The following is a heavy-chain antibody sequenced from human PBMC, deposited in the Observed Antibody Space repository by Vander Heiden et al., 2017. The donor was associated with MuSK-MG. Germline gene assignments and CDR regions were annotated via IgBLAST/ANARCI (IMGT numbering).Heavy chain of an antibody. CDR2: INSDGSTT. D-gene: IGHD3-10*01. V-gene: IGHV3-74*01. CDR3: ASGGTYYNWFDP. J-gene: IGHJ5*02. CDR1: GFAFSRYW. Sequence: EVQLEESGGGLVQPGGSLRLSCAASGFAFSRYWMHWVRQAPGKGLVWVSRINSDGSTTSYADSVKGRFTISRDNAKNTLYLQMNSLRDEDTAVYYCASGGTYYNWFDPWGQGTLVTVSS.